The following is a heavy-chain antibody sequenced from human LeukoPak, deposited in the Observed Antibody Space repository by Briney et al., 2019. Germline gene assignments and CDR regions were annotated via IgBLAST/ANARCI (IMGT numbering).Heavy chain of an antibody. Sequence: SQTLSLTCAISGDSVSSNSAAWNWIRQSPSRGLEWLGRTYYRSKWYNDYAVSVKSRITINPDTSKNQFSLQLNSVTPEDTAVYYCARGELSFKLNEYYFDYWGQGTLVTVSS. D-gene: IGHD1-26*01. J-gene: IGHJ4*02. CDR2: TYYRSKWYN. CDR3: ARGELSFKLNEYYFDY. CDR1: GDSVSSNSAA. V-gene: IGHV6-1*01.